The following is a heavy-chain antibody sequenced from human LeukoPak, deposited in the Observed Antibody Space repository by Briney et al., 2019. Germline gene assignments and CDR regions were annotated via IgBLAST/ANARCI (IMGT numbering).Heavy chain of an antibody. CDR1: GFTFSSYW. Sequence: GGSLRLSCAASGFTFSSYWMSWVRQAPGKGLEWVANIKQDGSEKYYVDSVKGRFTFSRDNAKNSLYLQMNSLRAEDTAVYYCARDSVDILTGPGDYWGQGTLVTVSS. CDR3: ARDSVDILTGPGDY. CDR2: IKQDGSEK. J-gene: IGHJ4*02. V-gene: IGHV3-7*01. D-gene: IGHD3-9*01.